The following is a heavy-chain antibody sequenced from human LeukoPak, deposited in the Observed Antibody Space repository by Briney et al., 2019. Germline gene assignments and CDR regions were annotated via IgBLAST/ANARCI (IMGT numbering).Heavy chain of an antibody. CDR2: IYQSGST. V-gene: IGHV4-31*03. J-gene: IGHJ4*02. D-gene: IGHD6-19*01. CDR1: GDSFSSGGYY. Sequence: SETLSLTCTVSGDSFSSGGYYWIWIRQHPGKGLEWIGYIYQSGSTYYNPSLKSRVTISVDTSKDQFSLKLSSVTAADTAVYYCARGFRGTAGYWGQGTLVTVSS. CDR3: ARGFRGTAGY.